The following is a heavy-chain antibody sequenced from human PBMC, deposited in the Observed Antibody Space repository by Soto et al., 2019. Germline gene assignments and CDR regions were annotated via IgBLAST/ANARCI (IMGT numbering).Heavy chain of an antibody. V-gene: IGHV3-30*18. CDR3: AKAADDYGDYGAPYYAFDI. Sequence: GGSLRLSCAASGFTFSSYGMHWVRQAPGKGLEWVAVISYDGSNKYYADSVKGRFTISRDNSKNTRYLQMNSLRAEDTAVYYCAKAADDYGDYGAPYYAFDIWGQGTMVTVSS. CDR2: ISYDGSNK. J-gene: IGHJ3*02. D-gene: IGHD4-17*01. CDR1: GFTFSSYG.